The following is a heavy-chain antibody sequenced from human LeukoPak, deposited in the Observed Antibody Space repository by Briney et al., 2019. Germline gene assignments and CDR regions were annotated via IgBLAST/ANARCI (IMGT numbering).Heavy chain of an antibody. CDR2: IYSGGST. Sequence: GGSLRLSCAASGFTVSSNYMSWVRQAPGKGLEWVSAIYSGGSTYYADSVKGRCNISRDNSKNTLYLQMNSLRAEDTAVYYCASYQRGTYGSGSYRYWGQGTLVTVSS. D-gene: IGHD3-10*01. CDR1: GFTVSSNY. J-gene: IGHJ4*02. CDR3: ASYQRGTYGSGSYRY. V-gene: IGHV3-53*01.